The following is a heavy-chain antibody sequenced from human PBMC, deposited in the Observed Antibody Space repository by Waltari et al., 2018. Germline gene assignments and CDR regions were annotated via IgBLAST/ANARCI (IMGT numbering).Heavy chain of an antibody. J-gene: IGHJ3*02. CDR2: MNPNSGNT. CDR3: ARGPTRYCSSTSCSHDAFDI. Sequence: QVQLVQSGAEVKKPGASVKVSCKASGYTFTSYDINWVRQATGQGLEWMGWMNPNSGNTGYAQKFQGRVTITRNTSISTAYMELSSLRSEDTAVYYCARGPTRYCSSTSCSHDAFDIWGQGTMVTVSS. D-gene: IGHD2-2*01. V-gene: IGHV1-8*03. CDR1: GYTFTSYD.